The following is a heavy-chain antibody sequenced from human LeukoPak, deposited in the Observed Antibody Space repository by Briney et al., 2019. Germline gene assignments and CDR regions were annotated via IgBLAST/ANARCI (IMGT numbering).Heavy chain of an antibody. D-gene: IGHD3-22*01. V-gene: IGHV3-74*01. CDR1: GFTFSNYW. J-gene: IGHJ5*02. CDR2: INSDGINT. CDR3: ARDLGQYYDTSDNWFDP. Sequence: GGSLRLSCAASGFTFSNYWMHWVRHAPGKGLVWVSRINSDGINTSYADSVKGRFTISRDNAKNTLNLQMDSLRAEDTAVYYCARDLGQYYDTSDNWFDPWGQGTLVTVSS.